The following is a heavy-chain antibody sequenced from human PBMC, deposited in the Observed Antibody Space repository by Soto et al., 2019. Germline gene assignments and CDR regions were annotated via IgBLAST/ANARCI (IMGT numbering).Heavy chain of an antibody. CDR3: ARGRDGDY. J-gene: IGHJ4*02. CDR1: GYTFTSSG. Sequence: QVHLAQSGAEVKKPGASVKVACKASGYTFTSSGITWVRQAPGQGLEWKVWISAHNGNTDYAQKLQGRVIVTRDTATSPAYTELRSLISDDTAVYYCARGRDGDYWGQGALVTVSS. D-gene: IGHD6-6*01. V-gene: IGHV1-18*01. CDR2: ISAHNGNT.